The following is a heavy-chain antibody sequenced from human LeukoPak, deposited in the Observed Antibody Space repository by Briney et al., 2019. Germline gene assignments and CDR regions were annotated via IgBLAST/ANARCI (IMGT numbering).Heavy chain of an antibody. CDR2: IYHSGST. V-gene: IGHV4-38-2*02. J-gene: IGHJ6*03. CDR1: GYSISSGYY. D-gene: IGHD1-1*01. CDR3: ARVSWFPGTSYYFMDV. Sequence: PSETLSLTCTVSGYSISSGYYWGWIRQPPGKGLEWIGSIYHSGSTYYNPSLKSRVTISVDTSKNQFSLKLSSVTAADTAVYYCARVSWFPGTSYYFMDVWGKGTTVTVS.